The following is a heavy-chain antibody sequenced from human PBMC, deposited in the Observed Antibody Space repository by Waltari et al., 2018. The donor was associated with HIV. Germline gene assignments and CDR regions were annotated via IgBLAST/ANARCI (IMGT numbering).Heavy chain of an antibody. CDR1: GGSISSGSYD. CDR2: SYTSGTT. V-gene: IGHV4-61*02. D-gene: IGHD5-18*01. CDR3: ARDVGVQGWLNDIWNFDV. J-gene: IGHJ2*01. Sequence: QVQLQESGPRLVKPSQTLSLTCSVPGGSISSGSYDCCWIRQPAGKGLEWIGRSYTSGTTTYKPSLKRRVTISIDTSKNQFSLNLSSVTAADTAVYYCARDVGVQGWLNDIWNFDVWGRGTLVTVSS.